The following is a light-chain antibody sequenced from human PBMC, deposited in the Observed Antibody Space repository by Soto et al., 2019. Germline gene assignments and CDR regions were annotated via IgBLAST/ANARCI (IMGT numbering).Light chain of an antibody. CDR3: QHYNNWPFP. Sequence: EIVMTQSPATLSVSPGERATLSCRASQSVSSNLAWYQQKPGQAPSLLISGASARATGVPARFSGSGSGTEFTLTISSLQSEDFAVYYCQHYNNWPFPFGHGTQLEI. V-gene: IGKV3-15*01. CDR1: QSVSSN. CDR2: GAS. J-gene: IGKJ2*01.